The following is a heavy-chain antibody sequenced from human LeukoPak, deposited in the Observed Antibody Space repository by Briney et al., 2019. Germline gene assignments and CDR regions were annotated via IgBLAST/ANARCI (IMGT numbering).Heavy chain of an antibody. CDR2: INPNSGDT. Sequence: ASVKVSCKASGYTFTGYHIHWVRQAPGQGLEWMGRINPNSGDTNYAQKFQGRVTMTRDTSISTAYMELSRLRSDDAAVYYCARDYCSSTSCLFDYWGQGTLVTVSS. V-gene: IGHV1-2*06. D-gene: IGHD2-2*01. CDR3: ARDYCSSTSCLFDY. J-gene: IGHJ4*02. CDR1: GYTFTGYH.